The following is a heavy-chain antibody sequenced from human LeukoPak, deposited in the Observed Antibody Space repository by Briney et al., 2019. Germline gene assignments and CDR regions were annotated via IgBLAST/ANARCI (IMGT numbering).Heavy chain of an antibody. CDR3: AKVPLWFGELPTFQH. D-gene: IGHD3-10*01. V-gene: IGHV3-23*01. Sequence: GGSLILSCTASEFSFSSYWMSWVRQAPGKGLEWVSAISGSGGSTYYADSVKGRFTISRDNSKNTLYLQMNSLRAEDTAVYYCAKVPLWFGELPTFQHWGQGTLVTVSS. J-gene: IGHJ1*01. CDR2: ISGSGGST. CDR1: EFSFSSYW.